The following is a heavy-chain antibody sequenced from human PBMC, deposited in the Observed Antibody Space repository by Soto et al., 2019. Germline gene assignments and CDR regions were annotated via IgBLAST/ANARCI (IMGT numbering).Heavy chain of an antibody. CDR3: ERVPIAVDGTSWFDY. Sequence: ASETLSLTCAVYGGSFSGYYWSWIRQPPGKGLEWIGYIYYSGSTYYNPSLKSRVTISVDTSKNQFSLKLSSVTAADTAVYYCERVPIAVDGTSWFDYWGQGTLVTVSS. CDR2: IYYSGST. CDR1: GGSFSGYY. V-gene: IGHV4-34*09. D-gene: IGHD6-19*01. J-gene: IGHJ4*02.